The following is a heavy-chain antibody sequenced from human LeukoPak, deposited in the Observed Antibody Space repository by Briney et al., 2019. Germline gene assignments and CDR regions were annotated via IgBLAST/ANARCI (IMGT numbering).Heavy chain of an antibody. CDR1: GFTFSSYA. J-gene: IGHJ4*02. D-gene: IGHD3-10*01. Sequence: TGGSLRLSCAASGFTFSSYAMHWVRQAPGKGLENVSAISSNGGSTYYANSVKGRFTISRDNSKNTLYLQMGSLRAEDMAVYYCAVMVRGPYYFDYWGQGTLVTVSS. CDR3: AVMVRGPYYFDY. CDR2: ISSNGGST. V-gene: IGHV3-64*01.